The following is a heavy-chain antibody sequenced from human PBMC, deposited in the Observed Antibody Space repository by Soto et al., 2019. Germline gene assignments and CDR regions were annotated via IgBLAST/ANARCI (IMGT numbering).Heavy chain of an antibody. CDR2: IYSSGST. J-gene: IGHJ5*02. CDR1: GGSIGSYH. D-gene: IGHD3-22*01. CDR3: ARGEYYDSSGNYLSLFDP. Sequence: SETLSLTCTVSGGSIGSYHWNWIRQPAGKGLEWIGRIYSSGSTNYNPSLKSRVTLSVDTSNNQLSLRLTSVTAADTALYYCARGEYYDSSGNYLSLFDPWGQGTLVTVSS. V-gene: IGHV4-4*07.